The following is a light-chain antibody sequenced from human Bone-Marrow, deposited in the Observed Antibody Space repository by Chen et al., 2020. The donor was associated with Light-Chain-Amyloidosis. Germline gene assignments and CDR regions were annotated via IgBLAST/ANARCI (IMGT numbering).Light chain of an antibody. J-gene: IGLJ3*02. CDR3: QVWDRSSDRPV. CDR2: DDS. V-gene: IGLV3-21*02. CDR1: NIGSTC. Sequence: SYVLTQPSSVSVAPGQTATIARGGNNIGSTCVHWYQQRPGQAPLLVVYDDSDRPSGIPERLSGSNSGNTATLTISRVEAGDEADYYCQVWDRSSDRPVFGGRTKLTVL.